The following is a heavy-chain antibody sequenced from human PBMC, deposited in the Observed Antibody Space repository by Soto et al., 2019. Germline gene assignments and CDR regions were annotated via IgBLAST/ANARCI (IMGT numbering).Heavy chain of an antibody. CDR2: IYYSGST. Sequence: QVQLQESGPGLVKPSQTLSLTCTVSGGSISSGGYYWSWIRQHPGKGLEWIGYIYYSGSTYYNPSLKSRVNISVNTSKNQFSRKLSSVTAADTAVYYCASRIAAAGHGWYFDLWGRGTLVTVSS. CDR1: GGSISSGGYY. D-gene: IGHD6-13*01. CDR3: ASRIAAAGHGWYFDL. V-gene: IGHV4-31*03. J-gene: IGHJ2*01.